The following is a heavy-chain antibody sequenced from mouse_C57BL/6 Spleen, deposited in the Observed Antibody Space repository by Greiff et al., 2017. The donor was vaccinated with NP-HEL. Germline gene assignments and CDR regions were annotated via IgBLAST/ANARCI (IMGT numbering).Heavy chain of an antibody. D-gene: IGHD4-1*01. CDR2: IYPGDGDT. Sequence: QVQLQQSGAELVKPGASVKISCKASGYAFSSYWMNWVKQRPGKGLEWIGQIYPGDGDTNYNGKFKGKATLTADKSSSTAYMQLSSLTSEDSAVYFCARKGANWDKYFDVWGTGTTVTVSA. J-gene: IGHJ1*03. CDR3: ARKGANWDKYFDV. V-gene: IGHV1-80*01. CDR1: GYAFSSYW.